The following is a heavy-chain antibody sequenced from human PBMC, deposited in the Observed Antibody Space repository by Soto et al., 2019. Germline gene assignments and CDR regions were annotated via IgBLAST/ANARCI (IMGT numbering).Heavy chain of an antibody. CDR2: ISSSSSYI. V-gene: IGHV3-21*01. D-gene: IGHD2-8*01. CDR3: AGGVEENGS. CDR1: GFTFSSYS. Sequence: EVQLVESGGGLVKPGGSLRLSCAASGFTFSSYSMNWVRQTPGKGLGWVSSISSSSSYIYYADSVKGRFTISRDNAKNSRYLQMNRLGAEDTAVYYWAGGVEENGSWGQGTLVTVAS. J-gene: IGHJ5*02.